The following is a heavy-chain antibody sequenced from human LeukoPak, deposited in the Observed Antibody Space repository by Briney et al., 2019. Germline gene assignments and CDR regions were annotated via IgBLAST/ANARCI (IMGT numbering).Heavy chain of an antibody. V-gene: IGHV3-23*01. CDR3: ATGNYNRPFDY. Sequence: GGTLRLSCAASGFSFSSYAMSWVRQAPGKGLEWVSVIGGGPGNTYYTDSVKGRFTISRDNSKNTLYLHLNSLRAEDTAVYYCATGNYNRPFDYWGQGTLVTVSS. J-gene: IGHJ4*02. CDR2: IGGGPGNT. CDR1: GFSFSSYA. D-gene: IGHD1-7*01.